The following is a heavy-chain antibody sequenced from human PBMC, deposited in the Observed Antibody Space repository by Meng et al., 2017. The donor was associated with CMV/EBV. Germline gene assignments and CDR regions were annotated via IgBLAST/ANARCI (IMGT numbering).Heavy chain of an antibody. Sequence: SETLSLTCAVYGESFSASYWSWIRQPPGKGLEWIGEINYSGRTNYNPSLESRVTISMDTSNNQFSLKLTSVTAADTALYYCVRGTAAGTDGMDVWGQGTTVTVSS. CDR3: VRGTAAGTDGMDV. CDR2: INYSGRT. D-gene: IGHD6-13*01. V-gene: IGHV4-34*01. J-gene: IGHJ6*02. CDR1: GESFSASY.